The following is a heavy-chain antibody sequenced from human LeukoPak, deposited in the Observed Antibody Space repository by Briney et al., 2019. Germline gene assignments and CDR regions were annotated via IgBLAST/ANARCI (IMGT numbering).Heavy chain of an antibody. J-gene: IGHJ4*02. CDR1: GGSISSYY. V-gene: IGHV4-4*09. D-gene: IGHD6-19*01. Sequence: PSETLSLTCTVSGGSISSYYWSWIRQPPGKGLEWIGYIYTSGSTNYNPSLKSRVTISVDTSKNQFSLKLSSVTAADTAVYYCASLAVAGTRYFDYWGQGTLVTVSS. CDR2: IYTSGST. CDR3: ASLAVAGTRYFDY.